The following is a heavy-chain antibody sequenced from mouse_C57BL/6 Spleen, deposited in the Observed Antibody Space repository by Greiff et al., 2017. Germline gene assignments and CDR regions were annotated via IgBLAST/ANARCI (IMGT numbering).Heavy chain of an antibody. CDR1: GYTFTSYW. Sequence: QVQLKQPGAELVKPGASVKMSCKASGYTFTSYWITWVKQRPGQGLEWIGDIYPGSGSTNYNEKFKSKATLTVDTSSSTAYMQLSSLTSEDSAVYYCARPYYGSSHAMDYWGQGTSVTVSS. CDR3: ARPYYGSSHAMDY. D-gene: IGHD1-1*01. V-gene: IGHV1-55*01. J-gene: IGHJ4*01. CDR2: IYPGSGST.